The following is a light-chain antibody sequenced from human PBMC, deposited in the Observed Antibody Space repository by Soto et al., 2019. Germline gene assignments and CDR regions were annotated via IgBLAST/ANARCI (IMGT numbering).Light chain of an antibody. CDR1: SSDVGGYNY. Sequence: QSALTQPASVSGSPGQSITISCTGTSSDVGGYNYVSWYQQHPGKAPTLMIYDVSNRPSGVSNRFSGSKSGNTASLTISGLEDEEEADYYCSSYTSSSPYVFGTGTKLTVL. CDR2: DVS. J-gene: IGLJ1*01. CDR3: SSYTSSSPYV. V-gene: IGLV2-14*01.